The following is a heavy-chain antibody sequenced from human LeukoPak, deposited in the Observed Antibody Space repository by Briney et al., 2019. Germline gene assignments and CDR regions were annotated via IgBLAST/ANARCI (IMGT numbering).Heavy chain of an antibody. J-gene: IGHJ6*02. Sequence: PGGSLRLSCAASGVTFSGSGLTFSGSAMHWVRQACGQGLEWVGRIRSKAHSYATTYAASVKGRFTSSRDDSKNTAYLQMNSLKTEDTAVYYCTRLPGMDVWGQGTTVTVSS. CDR3: TRLPGMDV. CDR2: IRSKAHSYAT. V-gene: IGHV3-73*01. CDR1: GVTFSGSGLTFSGSA.